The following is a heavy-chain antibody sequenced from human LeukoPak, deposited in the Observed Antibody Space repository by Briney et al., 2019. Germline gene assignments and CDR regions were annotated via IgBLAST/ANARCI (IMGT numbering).Heavy chain of an antibody. CDR1: GFIVNTNY. Sequence: PGGSLRLSCAASGFIVNTNYMTWVRQAPGKGLEWVSVISSTDSTYYADSVKGRFTISRDNSKNTLYLQMSSLRAEDTAVYYCGGGNYRYGFDYWGQGTLVTVSS. CDR2: ISSTDST. CDR3: GGGNYRYGFDY. V-gene: IGHV3-53*01. J-gene: IGHJ4*02. D-gene: IGHD3-16*02.